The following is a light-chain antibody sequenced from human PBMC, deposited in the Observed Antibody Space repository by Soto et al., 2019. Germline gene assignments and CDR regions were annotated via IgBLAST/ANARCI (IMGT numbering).Light chain of an antibody. CDR1: QSISSW. J-gene: IGKJ5*01. Sequence: DIQMTQSPSTLSASVGDRVTITCRASQSISSWLAWYQQKPGKATKLLIYDASSLESGVPSRFSGSGSGTEFTLTISSLQPDEFATYYCKQYNSYPITFGQGTRLEIK. CDR3: KQYNSYPIT. CDR2: DAS. V-gene: IGKV1-5*01.